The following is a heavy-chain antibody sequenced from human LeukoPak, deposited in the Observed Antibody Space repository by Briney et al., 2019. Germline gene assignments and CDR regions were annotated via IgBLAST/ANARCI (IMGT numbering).Heavy chain of an antibody. D-gene: IGHD2-15*01. CDR2: MNPNRGNT. CDR1: GYTFTRYD. V-gene: IGHV1-8*03. CDR3: ARKYSQPLLRDIVVVVAATRPPHRTDY. J-gene: IGHJ4*02. Sequence: ASVKVSCEASGYTFTRYDINGVRQATGQGVEWMGWMNPNRGNTGYAQKFQGRVTITRNSSISTAYMELSSLRSEDTAVYYCARKYSQPLLRDIVVVVAATRPPHRTDYWGQGTLVTVSS.